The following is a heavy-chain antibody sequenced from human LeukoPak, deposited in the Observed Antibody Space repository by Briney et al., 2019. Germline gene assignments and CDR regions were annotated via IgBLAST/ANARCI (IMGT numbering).Heavy chain of an antibody. V-gene: IGHV3-48*03. J-gene: IGHJ4*02. CDR1: GFTFSNYE. D-gene: IGHD5-18*01. Sequence: GGSLRLSCAASGFTFSNYEMNWVRQAPGKALEWVSYISSSGSTIYYADSVKGRFTIPRDNAKNSLYLQMNSLRAEDTAVYYCAQIYTYGSSQFDYWGQGTLVTVSS. CDR3: AQIYTYGSSQFDY. CDR2: ISSSGSTI.